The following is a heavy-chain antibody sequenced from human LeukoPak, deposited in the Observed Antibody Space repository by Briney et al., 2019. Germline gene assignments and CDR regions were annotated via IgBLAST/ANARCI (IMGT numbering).Heavy chain of an antibody. D-gene: IGHD3-22*01. CDR2: IIPILGIA. J-gene: IGHJ4*02. CDR3: ARESLHSSGYYAGNYFDY. V-gene: IGHV1-69*04. CDR1: GGTFSSYA. Sequence: SVKVSCKASGGTFSSYAISWVRQAPGQGLEWMGRIIPILGIANYAQKFQGRVTITADKSTSTAYMELSSLRSEDTAVYYCARESLHSSGYYAGNYFDYWSQGTLVTVSS.